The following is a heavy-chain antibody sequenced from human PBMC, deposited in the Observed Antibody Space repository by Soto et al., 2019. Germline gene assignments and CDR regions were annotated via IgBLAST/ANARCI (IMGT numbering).Heavy chain of an antibody. Sequence: QVQLVQSGAEVKKPGASVKVSCKASGYIFTRYYMHWVRQAPGQGLEWMGIINPSGGSTSYKQKFQVRVTMTRDTSTSTVHMDLSSLRSEATAVYYCASGLLGFGSPYYFDYWGQGTLVTVSS. V-gene: IGHV1-46*01. J-gene: IGHJ4*02. CDR2: INPSGGST. CDR1: GYIFTRYY. CDR3: ASGLLGFGSPYYFDY. D-gene: IGHD2-15*01.